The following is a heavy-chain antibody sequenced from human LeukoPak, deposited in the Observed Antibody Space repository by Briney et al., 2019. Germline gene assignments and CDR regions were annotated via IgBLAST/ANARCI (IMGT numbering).Heavy chain of an antibody. CDR2: ISTISSTI. CDR1: GFTFSSYS. CDR3: ARDNRGITGTTGGRYFQH. V-gene: IGHV3-48*02. Sequence: GGSLRLSCAASGFTFSSYSMSWVRQAPGKGLEWVSYISTISSTIYYADSVKGRFTISRDNAKNSLSLQMNSLRDEDTAVYYCARDNRGITGTTGGRYFQHWGQGTLVTVSS. D-gene: IGHD1-7*01. J-gene: IGHJ1*01.